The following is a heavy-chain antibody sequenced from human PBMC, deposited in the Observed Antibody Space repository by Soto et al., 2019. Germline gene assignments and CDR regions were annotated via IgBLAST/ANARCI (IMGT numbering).Heavy chain of an antibody. CDR3: ARGDYYGSGSYYNWFDP. CDR2: IYHSGST. Sequence: SETLSLTCAVSGGSISSGGYSWSWIRQPPGKGLEWIGYIYHSGSTYYNPSLKRRVTISVDRSKNQFSMKLSSVTDADTAVYYCARGDYYGSGSYYNWFDPWGQGTLVTVSS. V-gene: IGHV4-30-2*01. CDR1: GGSISSGGYS. J-gene: IGHJ5*02. D-gene: IGHD3-10*01.